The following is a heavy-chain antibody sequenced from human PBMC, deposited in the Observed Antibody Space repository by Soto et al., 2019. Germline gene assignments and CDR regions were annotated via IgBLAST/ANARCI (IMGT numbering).Heavy chain of an antibody. Sequence: PSETLSLTCTVSGGSISSYYWSWIRQPPGKGLEWIGYIYYSGSTNYNPSLKSRVTISVDTSKNQFSLKLSSVTAADTAVYYCARHVEAARPHYFDYWGQGTLVTVSS. V-gene: IGHV4-59*08. CDR1: GGSISSYY. CDR2: IYYSGST. D-gene: IGHD6-6*01. CDR3: ARHVEAARPHYFDY. J-gene: IGHJ4*02.